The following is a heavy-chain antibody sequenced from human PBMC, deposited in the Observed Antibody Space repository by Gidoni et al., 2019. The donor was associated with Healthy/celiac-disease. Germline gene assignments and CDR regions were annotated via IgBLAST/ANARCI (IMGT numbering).Heavy chain of an antibody. Sequence: QVPLLQSVAEVKKPRASLKLSCKASGYTFTSSGISWVRQAPGQGLEWMGWIRAYNGNTNYAQKLKGRVNMTTETSTSTAYMELRRLRSEDTAVYYCARVEYSSGWYRRPKLAAFDYWGQGTLVTVSS. CDR1: GYTFTSSG. D-gene: IGHD6-19*01. V-gene: IGHV1-18*01. CDR3: ARVEYSSGWYRRPKLAAFDY. J-gene: IGHJ4*02. CDR2: IRAYNGNT.